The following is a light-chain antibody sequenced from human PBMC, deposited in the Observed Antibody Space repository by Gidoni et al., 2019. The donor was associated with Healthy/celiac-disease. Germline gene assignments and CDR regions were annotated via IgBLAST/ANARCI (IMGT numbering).Light chain of an antibody. CDR3: QQRSNWPLT. CDR1: QSVSSY. CDR2: DAS. V-gene: IGKV3-11*01. J-gene: IGKJ4*01. Sequence: EIVLTQSQATLSLSPGERATLSCRASQSVSSYLAWYQQKPGQAPRLLLYDASNRATGIPARFSGSGSGTDFTLTISSLEPEDFAVYYCQQRSNWPLTFGGGTKVEIK.